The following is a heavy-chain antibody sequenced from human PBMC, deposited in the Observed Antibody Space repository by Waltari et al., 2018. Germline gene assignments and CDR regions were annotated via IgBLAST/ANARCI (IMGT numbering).Heavy chain of an antibody. J-gene: IGHJ5*02. Sequence: QVQLVQSGAEVKKPGSSVKVSCKASGGTFSSYAISWVRQAPGQGLEWMGRIIPILGIANYAQKFQVRVTITADKSTSTAYMELSSLRSEDTAVYYCASDTIFGVVNNWFDPWGQGTLVTVSS. CDR2: IIPILGIA. CDR1: GGTFSSYA. V-gene: IGHV1-69*09. D-gene: IGHD3-3*01. CDR3: ASDTIFGVVNNWFDP.